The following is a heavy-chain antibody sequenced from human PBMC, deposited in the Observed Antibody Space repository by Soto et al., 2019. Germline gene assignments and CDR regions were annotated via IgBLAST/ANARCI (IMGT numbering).Heavy chain of an antibody. V-gene: IGHV3-9*01. CDR3: VKDGLTSVFGLVHDGSDI. CDR2: ISWNSGNI. Sequence: EVQLVESGGGLVRPGRSLRLSCVASGFTFGDYGMHWVRQAPGRGPEWVSGISWNSGNIGYAETVKGRFTISRDNAKNSLYLQKSSLRAEDTALYYYVKDGLTSVFGLVHDGSDIWGHGTMVTVSS. D-gene: IGHD3-3*01. J-gene: IGHJ3*02. CDR1: GFTFGDYG.